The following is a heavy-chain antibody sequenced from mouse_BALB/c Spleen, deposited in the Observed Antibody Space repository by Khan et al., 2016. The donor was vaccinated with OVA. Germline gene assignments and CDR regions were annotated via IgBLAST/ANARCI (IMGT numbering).Heavy chain of an antibody. J-gene: IGHJ2*01. CDR1: GFSFTSYG. CDR3: ARLEDK. CDR2: IWAGSGT. V-gene: IGHV2-9*02. Sequence: QMQLEESGPGLEAPSQSLSITCTASGFSFTSYGVHWVRQPPGKGLEWLGLIWAGSGTNYNSALMSRLIISYDNSKTHAFFKMNSPQTDDTAIYYCARLEDKWGQGTTLTVSS.